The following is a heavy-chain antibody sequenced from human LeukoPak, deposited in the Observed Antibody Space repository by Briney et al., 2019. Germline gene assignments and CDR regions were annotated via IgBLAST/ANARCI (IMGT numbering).Heavy chain of an antibody. D-gene: IGHD3-10*01. V-gene: IGHV1-8*03. CDR3: ARVRRSGPFDY. J-gene: IGHJ4*02. CDR1: GYTFTGYY. CDR2: MNPNSGNT. Sequence: ASVKVSCKASGYTFTGYYMHWVRQAPGQGLEWMGWMNPNSGNTGYAQKFQGRVTITRDTSISTAYMELSSLRSEDTAVYYCARVRRSGPFDYWGQGTLVTVSS.